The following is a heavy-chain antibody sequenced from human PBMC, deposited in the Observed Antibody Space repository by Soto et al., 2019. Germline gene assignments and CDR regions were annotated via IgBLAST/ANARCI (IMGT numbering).Heavy chain of an antibody. J-gene: IGHJ6*03. CDR3: AKGGRFPDARYYFLDV. Sequence: QVQLQQRGAGLLKPSETLSLTCVVDGESFSGYYWSWIRQPPGKGLEWIGEINDSGSTNYKTSLKSRVTMSIDTSKNPFSLNLRSVTAADTGVYYCAKGGRFPDARYYFLDVWGNGTPVTVSS. V-gene: IGHV4-34*01. CDR2: INDSGST. D-gene: IGHD3-3*01. CDR1: GESFSGYY.